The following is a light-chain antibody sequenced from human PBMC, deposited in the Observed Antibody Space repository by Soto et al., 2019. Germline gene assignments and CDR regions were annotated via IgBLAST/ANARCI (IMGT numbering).Light chain of an antibody. CDR1: QSVSSRY. CDR3: QQYGSSLMWT. Sequence: EIVLTQSPGTLSLSPGERATISCRASQSVSSRYLAWYQQKPGQAPRLFIYGASSRATGIPDRFSGSGSGTDFTLTISRLEPEDFAVYYCQQYGSSLMWTFGQGTKVEIK. CDR2: GAS. J-gene: IGKJ1*01. V-gene: IGKV3-20*01.